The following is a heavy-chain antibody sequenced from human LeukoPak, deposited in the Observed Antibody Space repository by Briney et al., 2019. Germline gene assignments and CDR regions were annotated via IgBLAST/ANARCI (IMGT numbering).Heavy chain of an antibody. CDR1: GYTFTSYY. CDR2: INPSGGST. D-gene: IGHD2-2*01. Sequence: ASVKVSCKASGYTFTSYYMHWVRQAPGQGLEWMGIINPSGGSTSYAQKFQGRVTMARDTSTSTVYMELSSLRSEDTAVYYCAREKDIVVVPAARGENNYYYGMDVWGQGTTVTVSS. V-gene: IGHV1-46*01. J-gene: IGHJ6*02. CDR3: AREKDIVVVPAARGENNYYYGMDV.